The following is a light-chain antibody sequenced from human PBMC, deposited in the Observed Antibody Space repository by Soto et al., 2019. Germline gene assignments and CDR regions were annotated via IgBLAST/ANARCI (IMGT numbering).Light chain of an antibody. CDR2: DAS. J-gene: IGKJ4*01. CDR1: QSISSY. CDR3: QQRSNWPST. V-gene: IGKV3-11*01. Sequence: EIVLTQSPATLSLSPGDRATLSCRASQSISSYLAWYQQKPGPAPRLLIYDASNSATGIPARYSGSGSGTDCTLTITSLGPEDFAAYYCQQRSNWPSTFGGGTTVEIK.